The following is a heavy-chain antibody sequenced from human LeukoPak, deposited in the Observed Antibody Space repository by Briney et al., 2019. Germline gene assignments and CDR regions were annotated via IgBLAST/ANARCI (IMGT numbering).Heavy chain of an antibody. D-gene: IGHD1-1*01. V-gene: IGHV4-38-2*02. J-gene: IGHJ4*02. CDR2: ISHSGNT. CDR3: ARVNAPVATFDY. Sequence: PSETLSLTCTVSGYSSSSTYYGAWIRQPPGKGLEWIATISHSGNTYYTPSLESRLTISLDTSKRHFSLRLSSVTAADTALYYCARVNAPVATFDYWGLGTLVAVSS. CDR1: GYSSSSTYY.